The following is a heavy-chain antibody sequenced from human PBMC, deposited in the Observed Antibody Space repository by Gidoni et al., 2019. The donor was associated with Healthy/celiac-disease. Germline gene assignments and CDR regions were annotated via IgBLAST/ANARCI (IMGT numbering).Heavy chain of an antibody. Sequence: EVQLFESGGGLVQPGGSLRLSCAASGFTVSSNYMGWVSKAPGTGLEWVSVIDSGGSTYYADSVKGRFSISRDNSKNTLYLQMNSLRAEDTAVYYCASATYYYDRSGYSCEYFQHWGQGTLVTVSS. CDR2: IDSGGST. CDR3: ASATYYYDRSGYSCEYFQH. D-gene: IGHD3-22*01. J-gene: IGHJ1*01. V-gene: IGHV3-66*01. CDR1: GFTVSSNY.